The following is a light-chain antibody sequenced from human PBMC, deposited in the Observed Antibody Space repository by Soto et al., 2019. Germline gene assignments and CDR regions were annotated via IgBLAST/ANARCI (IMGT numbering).Light chain of an antibody. CDR2: AAS. CDR3: QQFNGYPHT. V-gene: IGKV1-9*01. CDR1: QGISSN. Sequence: DIQLTQSPSFLYASVGDRVTITCRASQGISSNLAWYQQKPGKAPKLLIYAASTLQSGVPSRFSGSGFGTEFTLTISSLQPEDFATYCCQQFNGYPHTFGQGTKLEIK. J-gene: IGKJ2*01.